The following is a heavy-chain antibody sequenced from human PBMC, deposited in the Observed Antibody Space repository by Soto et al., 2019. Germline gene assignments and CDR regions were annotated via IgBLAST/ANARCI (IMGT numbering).Heavy chain of an antibody. Sequence: SATLSLTCAVYGGSFSDFYWNWIRQPPGKGLEWIGEISPSGSTDYNPSLKSRVTISLDTSKNQFSLKLISVTAADTAVYYCAMGTTRLNYWGQGSLVTVSS. CDR2: ISPSGST. CDR3: AMGTTRLNY. J-gene: IGHJ4*02. CDR1: GGSFSDFY. D-gene: IGHD2-15*01. V-gene: IGHV4-34*01.